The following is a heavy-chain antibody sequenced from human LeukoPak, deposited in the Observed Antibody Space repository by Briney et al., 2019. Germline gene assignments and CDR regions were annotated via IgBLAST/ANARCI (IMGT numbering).Heavy chain of an antibody. J-gene: IGHJ3*02. Sequence: GGSLRLSCAASGFTFSTYAMSWVRQAPGKGLEWVSAISGSGGSTYYADSVKGRFTISRDNSKNTLYLQMNSLRAEDTAVYYCARDLHSGSYEDAFDIWGQGTMVTVSS. CDR1: GFTFSTYA. CDR2: ISGSGGST. D-gene: IGHD1-26*01. V-gene: IGHV3-23*01. CDR3: ARDLHSGSYEDAFDI.